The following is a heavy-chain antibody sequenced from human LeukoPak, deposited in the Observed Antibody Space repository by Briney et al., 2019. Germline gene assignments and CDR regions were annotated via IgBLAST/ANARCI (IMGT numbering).Heavy chain of an antibody. D-gene: IGHD3-3*01. CDR2: INHSGST. J-gene: IGHJ4*02. V-gene: IGHV4-34*01. CDR1: GGSFSGYY. Sequence: SETLSLTCAVYGGSFSGYYWSWIRQPPGKGLEWIGEINHSGSTNYNPSLKSRVTISVDTSKNQFSLKLSSVTAADTAVYYCARLRITIFGVVSNFDYWGQGTLVTVSS. CDR3: ARLRITIFGVVSNFDY.